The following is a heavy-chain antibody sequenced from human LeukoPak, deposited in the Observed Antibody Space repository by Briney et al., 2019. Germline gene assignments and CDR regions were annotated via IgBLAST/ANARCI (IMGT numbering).Heavy chain of an antibody. D-gene: IGHD1-1*01. Sequence: WASVKVSCKASGFTFTSSAMQWVRQARGQRLEWIGWIVVGSGNTNYAQKFQERVTITRDMSTSTAYMELSSLRSEDTAVYYCAAEGLGNYRSGTFLPFDPWGQGTLVTVSS. J-gene: IGHJ5*02. CDR2: IVVGSGNT. CDR3: AAEGLGNYRSGTFLPFDP. CDR1: GFTFTSSA. V-gene: IGHV1-58*02.